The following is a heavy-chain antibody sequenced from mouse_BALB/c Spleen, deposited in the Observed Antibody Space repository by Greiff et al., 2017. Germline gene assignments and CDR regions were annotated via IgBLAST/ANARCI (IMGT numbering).Heavy chain of an antibody. Sequence: EVQLVESGGGLVQPKGSLKLSCAASGFTFNTYAMHWVCQAPGKGLEWVARIRSKSNNYATYYADSVKDRFTISRDDSQSMLYLQMNNLKTEDTARYDCVREGKYGDFDYWGQGTARTVSS. D-gene: IGHD2-10*02. J-gene: IGHJ2*01. CDR1: GFTFNTYA. CDR3: VREGKYGDFDY. V-gene: IGHV10-3*03. CDR2: IRSKSNNYAT.